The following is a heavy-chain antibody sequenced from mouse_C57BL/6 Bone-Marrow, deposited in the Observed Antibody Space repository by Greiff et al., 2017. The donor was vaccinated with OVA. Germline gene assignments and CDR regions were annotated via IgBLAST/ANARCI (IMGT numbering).Heavy chain of an antibody. CDR1: GFNIKDYY. CDR2: IDPEDGET. D-gene: IGHD1-1*01. CDR3: ARVYYYGSSSAWFAY. J-gene: IGHJ3*01. Sequence: VQLQQSGAELVKPGASVKLSCTASGFNIKDYYMHWVKQRTEQGLEWIGRIDPEDGETEYAPKFQGKATITADTASNTAYLQLSSLTSEDTAVYYCARVYYYGSSSAWFAYWGKGTLGTVSA. V-gene: IGHV14-2*01.